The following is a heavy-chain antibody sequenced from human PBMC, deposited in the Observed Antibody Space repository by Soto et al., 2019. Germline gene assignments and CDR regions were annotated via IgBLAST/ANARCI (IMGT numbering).Heavy chain of an antibody. CDR3: ATSTYDGFLSDSF. J-gene: IGHJ4*02. D-gene: IGHD3-3*01. CDR2: MNPNTGGA. Sequence: ALEMGSCENCGYTFADLYIHWVRQAPGQGFEGMGWMNPNTGGAVYAQKFLGRVAMTRDTSISTAYMELRRLSSNDTAVYFCATSTYDGFLSDSFWGQGTLVTDSS. CDR1: GYTFADLY. V-gene: IGHV1-2*02.